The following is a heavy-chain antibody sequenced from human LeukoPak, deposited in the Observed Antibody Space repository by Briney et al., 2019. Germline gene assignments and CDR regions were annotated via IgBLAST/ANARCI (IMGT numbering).Heavy chain of an antibody. CDR2: IYTSGST. Sequence: PSQTLSLTCTVSGGSISSGNYYWNRIRQPAGKGLEWIGRIYTSGSTNYNPSLKSRVTISVDTSKNLFSLKLNSVTAADTAVYYCAAESERWLVRSWGQGTLVTVSS. CDR3: AAESERWLVRS. D-gene: IGHD6-19*01. CDR1: GGSISSGNYY. V-gene: IGHV4-61*02. J-gene: IGHJ4*02.